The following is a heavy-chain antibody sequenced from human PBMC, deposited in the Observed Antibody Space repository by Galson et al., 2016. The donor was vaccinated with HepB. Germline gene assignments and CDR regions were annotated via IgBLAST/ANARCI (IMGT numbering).Heavy chain of an antibody. D-gene: IGHD6-13*01. CDR2: ITRSGDSV. CDR1: GFSFSDYH. CDR3: TRENPAAYDY. J-gene: IGHJ4*02. Sequence: SLRLSCAASGFSFSDYHMTWIRQAPGKGLEWLSNITRSGDSVFYAPSVTGRFTVSRDNAKRSLYLEIHNLRDEDTAVYYGTRENPAAYDYWGQGSLVTVSS. V-gene: IGHV3-11*01.